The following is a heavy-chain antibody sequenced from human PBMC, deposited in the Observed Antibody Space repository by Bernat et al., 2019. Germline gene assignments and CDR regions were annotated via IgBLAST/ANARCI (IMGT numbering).Heavy chain of an antibody. V-gene: IGHV1-69*06. CDR1: GGTFSSSA. Sequence: QVQLVQSGPEVKKPGSSVKVSCKASGGTFSSSAISWVRQAPGQGLAWMGGVIPIFGTANYAQKFQGRVTITADKSTSTAYMELSSLKSEDTAVYYCARGAGYCSSTSCYEDYYYYMDVWGKGTTVTVSS. J-gene: IGHJ6*03. CDR3: ARGAGYCSSTSCYEDYYYYMDV. D-gene: IGHD2-2*01. CDR2: VIPIFGTA.